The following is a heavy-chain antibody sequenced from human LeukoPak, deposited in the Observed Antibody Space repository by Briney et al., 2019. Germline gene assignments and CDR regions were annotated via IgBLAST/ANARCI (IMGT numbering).Heavy chain of an antibody. J-gene: IGHJ4*02. CDR2: IYSGGST. CDR3: ARELQIYPRPSFGRYSGSYYFDY. CDR1: GFTVSSNY. Sequence: PGGSLRLSCAASGFTVSSNYMGWVRQAPGKGLEWVSVIYSGGSTYYADSVKGRFTISRDISKNTLYLQMNSLRAEDTAVYYCARELQIYPRPSFGRYSGSYYFDYWGQGTLVTVSS. D-gene: IGHD1-26*01. V-gene: IGHV3-66*01.